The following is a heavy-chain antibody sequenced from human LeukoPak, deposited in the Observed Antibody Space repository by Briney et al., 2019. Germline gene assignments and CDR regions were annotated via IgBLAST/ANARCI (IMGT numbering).Heavy chain of an antibody. D-gene: IGHD6-13*01. J-gene: IGHJ4*02. CDR1: GFTFSNYG. CDR3: ASHWAQQVVSDY. Sequence: GGSLRLSCAASGFTFSNYGMHRVRQAPGKGLEWVAVISYDGRNKYYADSVKGRFTVSRDNSKNTLYLQMNSLRAEDTAVYYCASHWAQQVVSDYWGQGTLVTVSS. CDR2: ISYDGRNK. V-gene: IGHV3-30*03.